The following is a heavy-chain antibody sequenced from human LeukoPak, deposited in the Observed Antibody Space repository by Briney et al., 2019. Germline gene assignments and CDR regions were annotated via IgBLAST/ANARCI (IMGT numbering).Heavy chain of an antibody. CDR2: TYYRSKWYN. D-gene: IGHD3-22*01. V-gene: IGHV6-1*01. Sequence: SQTLSLTCAISGDSFSSNSAAWNWIRQSPSRGLEWLGRTYYRSKWYNEYAVSVRSRITIKPDTSKSQFSLQLNSVTPEDTAVYYCARDKYYDTSASYYFDYWGQGTPVTVSS. J-gene: IGHJ4*02. CDR1: GDSFSSNSAA. CDR3: ARDKYYDTSASYYFDY.